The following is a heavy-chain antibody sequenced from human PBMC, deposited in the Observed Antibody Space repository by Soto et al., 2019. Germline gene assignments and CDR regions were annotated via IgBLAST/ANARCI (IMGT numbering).Heavy chain of an antibody. CDR3: ARLFAFAPYCSSTSCKSYGWFDP. Sequence: GASVKVSCKASGGTFSSYAISWVRQAPGQGLEWMGGIIPIFGTANYAQKFQGRVTLTADDSTSTADMELSSLRSEDTAVYYCARLFAFAPYCSSTSCKSYGWFDPWGQGTLVTVSS. CDR2: IIPIFGTA. CDR1: GGTFSSYA. V-gene: IGHV1-69*13. D-gene: IGHD2-2*01. J-gene: IGHJ5*02.